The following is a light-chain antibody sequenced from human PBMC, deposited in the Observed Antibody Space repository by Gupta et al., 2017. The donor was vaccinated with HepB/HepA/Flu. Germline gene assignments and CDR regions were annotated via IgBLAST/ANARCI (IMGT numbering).Light chain of an antibody. Sequence: QSALTQPASVSGSPGQSITISCTGSSSDVGGFNSVSWYQQYPGRAPKLLIYEVSNRPSGVSYRFSGSKSGNTASLTISGLQAEDDADYYCSSFKTGSTLWVFGGGTKVTVL. J-gene: IGLJ3*02. CDR2: EVS. V-gene: IGLV2-14*01. CDR1: SSDVGGFNS. CDR3: SSFKTGSTLWV.